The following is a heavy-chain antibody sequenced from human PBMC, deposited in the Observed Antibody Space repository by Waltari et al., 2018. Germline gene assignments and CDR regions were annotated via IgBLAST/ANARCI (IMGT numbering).Heavy chain of an antibody. J-gene: IGHJ4*02. D-gene: IGHD3-22*01. V-gene: IGHV4-34*01. CDR2: INHSGST. Sequence: QVQLQQWGAGLLKPSETLSLTCAAYGGSFSGYYWSWIRQPPGKGLEWIGEINHSGSTNYNPSLKSRVTISVDTSKNQFSLKLSSVTAADTAVYYCASGSSVQTEDYWGQGTLVTVSS. CDR3: ASGSSVQTEDY. CDR1: GGSFSGYY.